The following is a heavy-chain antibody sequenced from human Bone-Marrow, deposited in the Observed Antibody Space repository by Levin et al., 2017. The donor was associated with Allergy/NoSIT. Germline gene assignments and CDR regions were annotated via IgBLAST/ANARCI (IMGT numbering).Heavy chain of an antibody. Sequence: ASVKVSCKASGGSFNNYAISWVRQAPGQGLEWMGGSIPMFGTATYAPKFQGRVTISADESTTTGYMELTSLRSEDTAVYFCTRGTSSIVDPTSVNAFHIWGQGTMVIVSS. CDR1: GGSFNNYA. J-gene: IGHJ3*02. CDR3: TRGTSSIVDPTSVNAFHI. CDR2: SIPMFGTA. V-gene: IGHV1-69*13. D-gene: IGHD1-1*01.